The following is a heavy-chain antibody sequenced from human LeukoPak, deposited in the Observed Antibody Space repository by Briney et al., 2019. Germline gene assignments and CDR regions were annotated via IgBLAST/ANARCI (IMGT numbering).Heavy chain of an antibody. J-gene: IGHJ4*02. CDR2: IYYSGST. D-gene: IGHD3-22*01. CDR3: ARLSVYYDSSGYYPLDY. V-gene: IGHV4-31*03. Sequence: PSETLSLTCTVSGGSISSGGYYWSWIRQHPGKGLEWIGYIYYSGSTYYNPSLKSRVTISVDTSKNQFSLKLSSVTAADTAVYYCARLSVYYDSSGYYPLDYWGQGTLVTVSS. CDR1: GGSISSGGYY.